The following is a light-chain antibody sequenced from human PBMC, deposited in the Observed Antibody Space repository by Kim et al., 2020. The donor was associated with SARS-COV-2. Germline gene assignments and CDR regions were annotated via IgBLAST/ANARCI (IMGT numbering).Light chain of an antibody. CDR2: RNN. V-gene: IGLV10-54*01. Sequence: QTATVTCIGSSDNVGYQGADWLQQHQGHPPKLLSYRNNNRPSGISERFSASRSGNTASLTISGLQPEDEADYYCSAWDRSVNAWVFGGGTKLTVL. CDR3: SAWDRSVNAWV. CDR1: SDNVGYQG. J-gene: IGLJ3*02.